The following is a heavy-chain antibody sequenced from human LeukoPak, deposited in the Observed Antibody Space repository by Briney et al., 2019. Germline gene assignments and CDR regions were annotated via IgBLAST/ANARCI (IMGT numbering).Heavy chain of an antibody. D-gene: IGHD4-17*01. V-gene: IGHV6-1*01. J-gene: IGHJ6*02. CDR3: ARDEYGDYYGMDI. CDR2: TYYRSKWYN. Sequence: SQTLSLTCAISGDSVSSNSAAGNWIRQSPSRGLEWLGRTYYRSKWYNDYAVSVKSRISINPDTSKNQFSLQLNSVTPEDTAVYYCARDEYGDYYGMDIWGQGTTVTVSS. CDR1: GDSVSSNSAA.